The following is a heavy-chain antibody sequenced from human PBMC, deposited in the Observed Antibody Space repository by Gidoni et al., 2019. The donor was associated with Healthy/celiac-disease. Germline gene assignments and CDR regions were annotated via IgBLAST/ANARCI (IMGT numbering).Heavy chain of an antibody. D-gene: IGHD6-6*01. CDR2: IYHSGST. CDR3: ASWGFKGAARHDAFDI. V-gene: IGHV4-4*02. Sequence: QVQLQESGPGLVKPSGTLSLTSAVSVGSLSRSNWWCWVRQPPGKGLEWIGDIYHSGSTNDNQSLKSRVTISVDKSKNQFSLKLSSVTAADTAVYYCASWGFKGAARHDAFDIWGQGTMVTVSS. J-gene: IGHJ3*02. CDR1: VGSLSRSNW.